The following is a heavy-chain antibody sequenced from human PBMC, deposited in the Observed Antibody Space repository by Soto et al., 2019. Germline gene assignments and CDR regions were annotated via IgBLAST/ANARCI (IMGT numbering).Heavy chain of an antibody. Sequence: QVQLVQSGAEVKKPGSSVKVSCKASGGTFSSYAISWVRQAPGQGLEWMGGIIPISEPTNYAQKFQGRVTLTADESKSTAYMELSSLRSEDTAVYYCARSQGSSTSLEIYYYYYYGMDVWGQGTTVTVSS. CDR1: GGTFSSYA. V-gene: IGHV1-69*01. CDR2: IIPISEPT. J-gene: IGHJ6*02. D-gene: IGHD2-2*01. CDR3: ARSQGSSTSLEIYYYYYYGMDV.